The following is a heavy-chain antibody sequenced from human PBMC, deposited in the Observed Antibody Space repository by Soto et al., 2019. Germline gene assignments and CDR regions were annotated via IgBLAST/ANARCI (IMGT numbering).Heavy chain of an antibody. CDR2: ITPILGIP. CDR1: GVALSNHF. Sequence: QVQLVQSGAEVRKPGSSVKVSCTTSGVALSNHFISWVRLAPGQGLEWMGRITPILGIPNYSQNFQGRLTLTADRSTKIVYMELSSLRSADSAVYYCARGVPVDYGDYNLGGQGTLVTVSS. J-gene: IGHJ4*02. D-gene: IGHD4-17*01. V-gene: IGHV1-69*02. CDR3: ARGVPVDYGDYNL.